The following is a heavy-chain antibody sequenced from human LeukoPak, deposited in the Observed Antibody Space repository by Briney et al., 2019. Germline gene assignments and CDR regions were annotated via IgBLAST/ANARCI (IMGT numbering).Heavy chain of an antibody. CDR1: GGSISSGGYY. CDR2: IYYSGST. V-gene: IGHV4-31*03. Sequence: PSETLSLTCTVSGGSISSGGYYWSWIRQHPGKGLEWIGYIYYSGSTYYNPSLKSRVTMSLDTSRNQVSLKLASVTAADTAVYYCARAPSGCGGTCPSDHWGPGTQATVSS. CDR3: ARAPSGCGGTCPSDH. D-gene: IGHD2-15*01. J-gene: IGHJ4*02.